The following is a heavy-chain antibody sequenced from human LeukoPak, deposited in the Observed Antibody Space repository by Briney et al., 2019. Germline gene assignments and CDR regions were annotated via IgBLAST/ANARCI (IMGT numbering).Heavy chain of an antibody. J-gene: IGHJ3*02. D-gene: IGHD2-21*01. CDR3: PSHGGGDPPVDI. Sequence: ASVKVSWEASGYTFTGYYMHWVRQTPGQGLEWMGWINPNSGGTNYAQKFQGRVTMPRDTSISTAYMELSRLRSDDTAVYYCPSHGGGDPPVDIWGQGTMVTVSS. CDR2: INPNSGGT. CDR1: GYTFTGYY. V-gene: IGHV1-2*02.